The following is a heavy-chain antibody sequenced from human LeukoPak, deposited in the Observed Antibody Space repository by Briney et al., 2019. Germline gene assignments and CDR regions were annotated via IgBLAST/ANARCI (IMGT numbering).Heavy chain of an antibody. CDR1: GFTFSSYS. Sequence: GGSLRLSCAASGFTFSSYSMNWVRQAPGKGLEWVSSISSSSYIYYADSVKGRFTISRDNAKNSLYLQMNSLRAEDTAVYYCAGVSTGTSGAFDIWGQGTMVTVSS. D-gene: IGHD1-14*01. J-gene: IGHJ3*02. CDR2: ISSSSYI. V-gene: IGHV3-21*01. CDR3: AGVSTGTSGAFDI.